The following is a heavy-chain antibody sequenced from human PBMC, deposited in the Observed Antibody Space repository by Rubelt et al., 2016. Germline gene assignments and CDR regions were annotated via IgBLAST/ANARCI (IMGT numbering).Heavy chain of an antibody. V-gene: IGHV3-11*04. CDR2: ISSSSSTI. CDR1: GYSISSGYY. Sequence: QVQLQESGPGLVKPSETLSLTCTVSGYSISSGYYWGWIRQPPGKGLEWVSYISSSSSTIYYADSVKGRFTISRDNAKNSLYLQMNSLRDEDTAVYYCASIDSPSGYWGQGTLVTVSS. CDR3: ASIDSPSGY. D-gene: IGHD3-22*01. J-gene: IGHJ4*02.